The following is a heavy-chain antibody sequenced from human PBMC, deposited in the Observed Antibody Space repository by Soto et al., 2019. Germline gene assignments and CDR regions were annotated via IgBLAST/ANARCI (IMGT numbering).Heavy chain of an antibody. CDR3: AKDRRAGGNYGFYSDF. V-gene: IGHV3-23*01. Sequence: VGSLRLSSAASGFTFSSYGMTWVRQAPGKGLEWVSFSSATGAGTYYADSVKGGFTISRDNSKNTLYLQMTSLRADDTAVYYCAKDRRAGGNYGFYSDFWGQGALVTVSS. CDR1: GFTFSSYG. CDR2: SSATGAGT. J-gene: IGHJ4*02. D-gene: IGHD1-7*01.